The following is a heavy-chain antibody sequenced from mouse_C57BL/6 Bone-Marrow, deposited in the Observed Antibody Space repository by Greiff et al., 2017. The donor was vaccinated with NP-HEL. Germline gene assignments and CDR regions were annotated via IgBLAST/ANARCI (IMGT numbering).Heavy chain of an antibody. CDR1: GFSFNTYA. J-gene: IGHJ4*01. V-gene: IGHV10-1*01. CDR2: IRSKSNNYAT. Sequence: EVHLVESGGGLVQPKGSLKLSCAASGFSFNTYAMNWVRQAPGKGLEWVARIRSKSNNYATYYADSVKDRFTISRDDSESMLYLQMNNLKTEDTAMYYCVIELITTAPYYAMDYWGQGTSVTVSS. CDR3: VIELITTAPYYAMDY. D-gene: IGHD1-1*01.